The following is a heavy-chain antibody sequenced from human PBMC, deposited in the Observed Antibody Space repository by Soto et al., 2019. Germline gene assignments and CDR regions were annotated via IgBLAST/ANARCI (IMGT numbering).Heavy chain of an antibody. V-gene: IGHV3-7*04. CDR1: GFTFSSYW. Sequence: GGSLRLSCAASGFTFSSYWMSWVRQAPGKGLEWVANIKQDGSEKYYVDSVKGRFTISRDNAKNSLYLQMNSLRAEDTAVYYCARAGGKYYYDSSGMDVWGQGTTVTVSS. CDR3: ARAGGKYYYDSSGMDV. CDR2: IKQDGSEK. D-gene: IGHD3-22*01. J-gene: IGHJ6*02.